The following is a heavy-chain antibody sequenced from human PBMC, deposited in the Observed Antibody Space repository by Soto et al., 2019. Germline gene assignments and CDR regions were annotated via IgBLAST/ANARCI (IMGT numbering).Heavy chain of an antibody. CDR1: GGSVSSGGYS. Sequence: QVQLQESGSRLVRPSQPLSLTCSVSGGSVSSGGYSWSWIRQAPGKGLEWIGFISPSGRPAYNPSLKCRVSISVDTSKNQISLELPSGTAADTAVYYCTGGVPAWGPGPLVTVSS. CDR2: ISPSGRP. CDR3: TGGVPA. V-gene: IGHV4-30-2*01. J-gene: IGHJ5*02. D-gene: IGHD2-8*01.